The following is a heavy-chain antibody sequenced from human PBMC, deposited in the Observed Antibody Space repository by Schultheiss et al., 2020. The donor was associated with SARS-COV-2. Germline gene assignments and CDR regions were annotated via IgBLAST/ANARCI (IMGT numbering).Heavy chain of an antibody. V-gene: IGHV5-51*01. J-gene: IGHJ5*02. CDR1: GYSFTSYW. CDR3: ARPTRVGVHSLDT. Sequence: GASLKISCKGSGYSFTSYWIGWVRQMPGKGLEWMGIIYPGDSDTRYSPSFQGQVTISADKSISTAYLQWSSLKASDTAMYYCARPTRVGVHSLDTWGQGTLVTVSS. D-gene: IGHD1-26*01. CDR2: IYPGDSDT.